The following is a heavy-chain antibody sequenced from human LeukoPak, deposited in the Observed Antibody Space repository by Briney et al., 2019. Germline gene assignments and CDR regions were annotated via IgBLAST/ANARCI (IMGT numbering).Heavy chain of an antibody. CDR3: ARDVLQYNYAFGY. CDR1: GFTFNNYY. V-gene: IGHV3-21*01. J-gene: IGHJ4*02. D-gene: IGHD5-18*01. Sequence: TGGSLRLSCAGSGFTFNNYYMSWARQAPGRGLEWVSSIGSTGSYIYYADSVKGRFTISRDNAKNSLFLQMNSLRAEDTAVYYCARDVLQYNYAFGYWGQGTLVTVSS. CDR2: IGSTGSYI.